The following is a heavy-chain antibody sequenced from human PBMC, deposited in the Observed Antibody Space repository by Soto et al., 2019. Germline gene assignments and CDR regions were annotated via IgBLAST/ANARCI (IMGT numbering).Heavy chain of an antibody. CDR1: GFTFSSYA. Sequence: PGGSLRLSCAASGFTFSSYAMHWVRQAPGKGLEWVAVISYDGGNKYYADSVRGRFTIARDNSRNTLYLQMNTLRAEDTALYYCAKAVGDKSPRPDSWGQGTLVTVSS. D-gene: IGHD2-21*01. CDR3: AKAVGDKSPRPDS. V-gene: IGHV3-30-3*01. CDR2: ISYDGGNK. J-gene: IGHJ5*01.